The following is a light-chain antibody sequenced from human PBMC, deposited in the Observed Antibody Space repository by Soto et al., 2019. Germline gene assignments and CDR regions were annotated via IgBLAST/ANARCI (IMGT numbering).Light chain of an antibody. CDR3: SSYSSNDTLVV. Sequence: QSALTQPASVSGSPGQSMTISCTGTSSDVGGYNYVSWYQQHPDKAPQLIIYDVSNRPSGASNRISGSKYDNTASLTISGLPVEDEEHDFWSSYSSNDTLVVFGRGTPVTV. CDR2: DVS. V-gene: IGLV2-14*03. CDR1: SSDVGGYNY. J-gene: IGLJ2*01.